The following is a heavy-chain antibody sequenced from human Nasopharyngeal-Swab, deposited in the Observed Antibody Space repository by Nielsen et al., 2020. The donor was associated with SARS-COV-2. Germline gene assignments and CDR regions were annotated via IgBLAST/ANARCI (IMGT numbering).Heavy chain of an antibody. V-gene: IGHV3-48*01. D-gene: IGHD6-13*01. CDR3: ARDYLDIAAADRYMDV. CDR2: ISSSGSTI. J-gene: IGHJ6*03. CDR1: GFTFSSYC. Sequence: GKSLKISCAASGFTFSSYCMNWVRQAPGKGLEWVSYISSSGSTIYYADSVKGRFTISRDNAKNSLYLQMNSLRAEDTAVYYCARDYLDIAAADRYMDVWGKGTTVTVSS.